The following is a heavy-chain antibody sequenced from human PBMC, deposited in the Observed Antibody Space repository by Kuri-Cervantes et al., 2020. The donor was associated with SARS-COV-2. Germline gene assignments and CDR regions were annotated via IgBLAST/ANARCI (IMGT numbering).Heavy chain of an antibody. CDR2: VRGKANNYAT. CDR3: TTLIDY. Sequence: GGSLRLSCAASGFLFSASAIHWVRQASGKGLEWVGRVRGKANNYATAYAASVKGRFTISRDDSKNMAYPQMNSLKTEDTAVYYCTTLIDYWGQGALVTVSS. V-gene: IGHV3-73*01. CDR1: GFLFSASA. J-gene: IGHJ4*02.